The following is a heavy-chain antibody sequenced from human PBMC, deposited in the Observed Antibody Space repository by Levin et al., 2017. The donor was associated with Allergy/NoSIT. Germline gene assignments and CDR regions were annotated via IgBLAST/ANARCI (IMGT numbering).Heavy chain of an antibody. D-gene: IGHD3-16*02. CDR3: ARAREGYQPPYYYYYYMDV. V-gene: IGHV3-53*01. CDR1: GFTVSSNY. Sequence: GGSLRLSCAASGFTVSSNYMSWVRQAPGKGLEWVSVIYSGGSTYYADSVKGRFTISRDNSKNTLYLQMNSLRAEDTAVYYCARAREGYQPPYYYYYYMDVWGKGTTVTVSS. J-gene: IGHJ6*03. CDR2: IYSGGST.